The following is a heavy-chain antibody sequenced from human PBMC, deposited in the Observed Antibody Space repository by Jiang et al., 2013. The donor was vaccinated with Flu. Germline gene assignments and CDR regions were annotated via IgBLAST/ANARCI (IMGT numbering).Heavy chain of an antibody. Sequence: KKPGESLKISCKASGYTLPVTGSAGCARCPGQAWSGWESSSPGDSDSDPRYSPSFQGQVTISADKSISTAYLQWSSLKASDTAMYYCGRLGSYSTGWHGPQEYFQHWGQGTLLTVS. D-gene: IGHD6-19*01. CDR3: GRLGSYSTGWHGPQEYFQH. V-gene: IGHV5-51*01. CDR2: SSPGDSDSDP. CDR1: GYTLPVTG. J-gene: IGHJ1*01.